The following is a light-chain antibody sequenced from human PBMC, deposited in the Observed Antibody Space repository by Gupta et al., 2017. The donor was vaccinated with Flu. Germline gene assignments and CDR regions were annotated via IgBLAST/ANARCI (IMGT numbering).Light chain of an antibody. CDR1: SSNNGNHY. V-gene: IGLV1-51*01. CDR3: GTWHSSLSAVV. J-gene: IGLJ2*01. CDR2: DND. Sequence: QPASTQPPSASPALVQRVTISCSGSSSNNGNHYVFWYQQLPGTAPQLLIYDNDKRPSGIPDRFSGSKSGTSATLGITGLQTGDEADYYCGTWHSSLSAVVFGGGTKLTVL.